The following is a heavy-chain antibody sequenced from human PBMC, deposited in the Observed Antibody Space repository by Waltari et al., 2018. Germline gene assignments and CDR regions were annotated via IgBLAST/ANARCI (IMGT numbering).Heavy chain of an antibody. D-gene: IGHD2-21*02. Sequence: EVQLVASGGDFVLPGGSLRLHCAAAGFDIRRHSMHWLRQAPGKRLVWVSHITNNVNSSNYADSVKGRFTISKDSAKNTLYLQMDFLRAEDTALYFCVREGHDFYNEGDAFDIWGHGTMVTVSS. CDR3: VREGHDFYNEGDAFDI. CDR1: GFDIRRHS. J-gene: IGHJ3*02. CDR2: ITNNVNSS. V-gene: IGHV3-74*01.